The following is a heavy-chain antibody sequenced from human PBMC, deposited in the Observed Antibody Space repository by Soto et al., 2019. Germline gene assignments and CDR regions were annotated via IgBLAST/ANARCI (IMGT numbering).Heavy chain of an antibody. CDR1: GYTFTSYG. V-gene: IGHV1-18*01. J-gene: IGHJ6*02. CDR2: ISAYNGNK. D-gene: IGHD3-3*01. Sequence: ASVKVSCKASGYTFTSYGISWFRQAPGQGLEWMGWISAYNGNKNYAQKLQGRVTMTTDTSTSTAYMELRSLRSDDTAVYYCARDSPITIFGVVISMEVWAKGPRSPSP. CDR3: ARDSPITIFGVVISMEV.